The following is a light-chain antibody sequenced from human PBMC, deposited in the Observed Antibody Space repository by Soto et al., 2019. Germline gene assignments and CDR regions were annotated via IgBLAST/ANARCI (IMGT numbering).Light chain of an antibody. J-gene: IGKJ5*01. CDR2: SAS. CDR1: QGIGNA. V-gene: IGKV1-27*01. CDR3: QKYNSVPTT. Sequence: DIQMTQSPSSLSASVGDRVTSTCRASQGIGNALAWYQQKPGTVPKLLIYSASTLHSGVPSRFSGSGSGTDFTLTISSLQPEDVATYYCQKYNSVPTTFGQGTRLEIK.